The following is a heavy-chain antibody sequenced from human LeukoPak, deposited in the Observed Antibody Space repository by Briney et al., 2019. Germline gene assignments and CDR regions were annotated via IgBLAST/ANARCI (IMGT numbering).Heavy chain of an antibody. J-gene: IGHJ4*02. D-gene: IGHD5-24*01. V-gene: IGHV4-39*07. CDR2: IYYSGST. Sequence: PSETLSLTCTVSGGSISSSSYYWGWIRQPPGKGLEWIGSIYYSGSTYYNPSLKSRVTISVDTSKNQFSLKLSSVTAADTAVYYCARVKGEMATTYFDYWGQGTLVTVSS. CDR1: GGSISSSSYY. CDR3: ARVKGEMATTYFDY.